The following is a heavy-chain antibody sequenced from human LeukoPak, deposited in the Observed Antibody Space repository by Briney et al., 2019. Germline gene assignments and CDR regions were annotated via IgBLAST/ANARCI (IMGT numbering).Heavy chain of an antibody. V-gene: IGHV3-7*03. J-gene: IGHJ4*02. D-gene: IGHD3-10*01. CDR3: ARGTELWSTGSFDY. CDR1: GFAFSGYS. CDR2: MNEYGSEI. Sequence: GGSLRLSCAVSGFAFSGYSMSWVRQAPGKGLEWVAKMNEYGSEIFYLDSVKGRFTISRDNAKNSLYLQMNSLRAEDTAVYYCARGTELWSTGSFDYWGQGTLVTVSS.